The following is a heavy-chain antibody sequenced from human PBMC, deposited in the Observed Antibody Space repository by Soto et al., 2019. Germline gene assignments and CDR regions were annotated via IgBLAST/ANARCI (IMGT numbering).Heavy chain of an antibody. CDR1: GDSISSDDYY. J-gene: IGHJ4*02. Sequence: QVQLQESGPGLVKPSQTLSLTCTDSGDSISSDDYYWSWIRQPPGKGLEWIGSIHYSGSTYSKPSLKSRLTISVDTSKNQFSLNLSSVTAADTAVYYCARLRDGNYVDYWGQGTLVTVSS. CDR3: ARLRDGNYVDY. CDR2: IHYSGST. V-gene: IGHV4-30-4*01. D-gene: IGHD4-17*01.